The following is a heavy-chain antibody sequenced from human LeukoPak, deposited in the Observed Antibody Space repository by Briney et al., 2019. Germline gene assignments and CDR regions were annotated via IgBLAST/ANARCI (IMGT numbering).Heavy chain of an antibody. CDR1: GYNFTSYW. J-gene: IGHJ4*02. CDR2: IYPGDSDT. V-gene: IGHV5-51*01. D-gene: IGHD2-8*01. Sequence: GESLKISCKGSGYNFTSYWIGWVRQMPGKGLEWMGIIYPGDSDTRYSPSFQGQVTISADKSISTAYLQWSSLKASDTAMYYCARRYCTNGVCYSYFDYWGQGTLVTVSS. CDR3: ARRYCTNGVCYSYFDY.